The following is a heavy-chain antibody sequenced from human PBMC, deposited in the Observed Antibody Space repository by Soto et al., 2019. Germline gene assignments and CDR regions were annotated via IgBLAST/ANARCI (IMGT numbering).Heavy chain of an antibody. CDR2: IDVGNGKT. Sequence: QVQLVQSGAEVKKPGASVKVSCKASGYIFNRYVMHWVRQAPGQRPEWMGWIDVGNGKTKYSETFQGRVTITRDTSASTAYMELTTLRSEDTAVYYCARGRGWYDYWGQGTQVIVSS. J-gene: IGHJ4*02. V-gene: IGHV1-3*01. CDR1: GYIFNRYV. CDR3: ARGRGWYDY. D-gene: IGHD6-19*01.